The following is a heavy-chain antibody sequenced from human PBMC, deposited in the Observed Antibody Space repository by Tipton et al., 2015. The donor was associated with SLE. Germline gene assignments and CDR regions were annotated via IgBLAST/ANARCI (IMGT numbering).Heavy chain of an antibody. CDR2: ISYSGTT. Sequence: TLSLTCTVSGGSINSYFWNWIRQPPGKGLEWIGYISYSGTTNYNPSLKSRVTISLGTSKNRFSLKLSSVTAADTAVYYCARAAAAAAYAFDIWGQGTMVTVSS. CDR3: ARAAAAAAYAFDI. J-gene: IGHJ3*02. CDR1: GGSINSYF. V-gene: IGHV4-59*01. D-gene: IGHD6-25*01.